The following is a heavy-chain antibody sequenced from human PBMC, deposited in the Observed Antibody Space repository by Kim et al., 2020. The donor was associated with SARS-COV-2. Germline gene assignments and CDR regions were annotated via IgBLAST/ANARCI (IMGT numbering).Heavy chain of an antibody. CDR2: ISGDGGST. Sequence: GGSLRLSCAASGFTFDDYAMHWVRQAPGKGLEWVSLISGDGGSTYYADSVKGRFTISRDNSKNSLYLQMNSLRTEDTALYYCAKARYPYGSYGQSSVDYGMDVWGQGTTVTVSS. CDR3: AKARYPYGSYGQSSVDYGMDV. J-gene: IGHJ6*02. CDR1: GFTFDDYA. V-gene: IGHV3-43*02. D-gene: IGHD1-26*01.